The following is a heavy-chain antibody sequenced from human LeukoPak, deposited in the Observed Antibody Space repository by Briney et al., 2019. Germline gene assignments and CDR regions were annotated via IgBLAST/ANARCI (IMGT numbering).Heavy chain of an antibody. J-gene: IGHJ4*02. D-gene: IGHD3-10*01. CDR2: ISTTSTTI. V-gene: IGHV3-48*04. CDR1: GFTFSSYT. CDR3: ARQMVWLVRGLITPSGFDY. Sequence: GGSLRLSCAASGFTFSSYTMNWVRQAPGKGLEWISYISTTSTTIYYADSVKGRFTISRDSAKNSLYLQMNSLRAEDTAVYYCARQMVWLVRGLITPSGFDYWGQGTLVTVSS.